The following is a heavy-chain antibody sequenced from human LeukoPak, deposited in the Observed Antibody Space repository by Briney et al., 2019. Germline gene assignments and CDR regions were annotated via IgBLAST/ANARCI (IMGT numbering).Heavy chain of an antibody. CDR1: GYTLTELS. Sequence: ASVKVSCKVSGYTLTELSMHWVRQAPGKGLEWMGGFDPEDGETICAQKFQGRVTMTEDTSTDTAYMELSSLRSEDTAVYYCAIAIMDTALFDYWGQGTLVTVSS. CDR2: FDPEDGET. J-gene: IGHJ4*02. V-gene: IGHV1-24*01. CDR3: AIAIMDTALFDY. D-gene: IGHD5-18*01.